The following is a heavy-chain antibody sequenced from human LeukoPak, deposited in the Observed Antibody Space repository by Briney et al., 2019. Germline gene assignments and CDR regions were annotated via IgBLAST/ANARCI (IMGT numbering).Heavy chain of an antibody. CDR3: ASVLWFGGILFDY. D-gene: IGHD3-10*01. CDR2: IYHSGST. Sequence: PSETLSLTCAVSGGSISSGGYSWSWIRQPPGKGLEWIGYIYHSGSTYYNPSLKSRVTISVDRSKNQFSLKLSSVTAADTAVYYCASVLWFGGILFDYWGQGTLVTVSS. V-gene: IGHV4-30-2*01. J-gene: IGHJ4*02. CDR1: GGSISSGGYS.